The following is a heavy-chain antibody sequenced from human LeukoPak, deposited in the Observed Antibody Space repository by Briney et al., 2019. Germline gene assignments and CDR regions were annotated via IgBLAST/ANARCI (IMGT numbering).Heavy chain of an antibody. Sequence: GGSLRLSCAASGFTFSSYGMHWVRQAPGKGLEWVAFIRYDGSNKYYADSVKGRFTISRDNSKNTLYLQMNSLRAEDTAVYYSAKVEMRAGFDAFDIWGQGAMVTVSS. CDR2: IRYDGSNK. D-gene: IGHD5-24*01. J-gene: IGHJ3*02. V-gene: IGHV3-30*02. CDR3: AKVEMRAGFDAFDI. CDR1: GFTFSSYG.